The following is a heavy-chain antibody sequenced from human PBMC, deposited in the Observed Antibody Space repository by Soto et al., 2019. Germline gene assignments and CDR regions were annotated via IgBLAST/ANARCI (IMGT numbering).Heavy chain of an antibody. CDR3: DYVPLGYCSSTSCEGEVDFDY. D-gene: IGHD2-2*01. J-gene: IGHJ4*02. CDR1: GYTFTSYG. CDR2: ISAYNGNT. Sequence: ASVKVSCKASGYTFTSYGISWVRQAPGQGLEWMGWISAYNGNTNYAQKLQGRVTMTTDTSTSTAYMELRSLRSDDTAVYYCDYVPLGYCSSTSCEGEVDFDYWGQGTLVTVSS. V-gene: IGHV1-18*01.